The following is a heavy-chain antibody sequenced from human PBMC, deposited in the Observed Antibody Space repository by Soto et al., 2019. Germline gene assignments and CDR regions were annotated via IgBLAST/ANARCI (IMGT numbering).Heavy chain of an antibody. J-gene: IGHJ4*02. CDR2: IWYDGSDK. V-gene: IGHV3-33*01. D-gene: IGHD4-4*01. Sequence: QVQLVESGGGVVQPGRSLRLSCAASGFTFSSYGMHWVRQAPGKGLEWVAVIWYDGSDKFYADSVKGRFTISRDNSKNMLYLPMNSLRAEVTAVYYCARGDDDSNPFHFDYWGQGTLVTVSS. CDR3: ARGDDDSNPFHFDY. CDR1: GFTFSSYG.